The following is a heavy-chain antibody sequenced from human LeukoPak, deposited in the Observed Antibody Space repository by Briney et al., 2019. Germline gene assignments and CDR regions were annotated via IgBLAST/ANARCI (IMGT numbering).Heavy chain of an antibody. CDR3: ARAPYQDRFGY. CDR1: GGSITSYY. V-gene: IGHV4-59*01. Sequence: PSETLSLTCTVSGGSITSYYWSWIRQPPGKGLEWIGYIYYSGSTNYNPSLKSRVTISVDTSKNQFSLKLSSVTAADTAVYYCARAPYQDRFGYWGQGTLVTVSS. CDR2: IYYSGST. J-gene: IGHJ4*02.